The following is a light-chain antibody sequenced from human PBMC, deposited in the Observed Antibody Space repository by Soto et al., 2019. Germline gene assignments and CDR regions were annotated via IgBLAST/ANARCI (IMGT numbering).Light chain of an antibody. V-gene: IGKV2-28*01. CDR3: LQALQTPIT. CDR1: QSLLHSNGYNY. J-gene: IGKJ5*01. CDR2: LGS. Sequence: DIVMTQSPLSLPVTPGEPASISCRSSQSLLHSNGYNYLDWYLQKPVQSPQLLIYLGSNRASGVHDRFSGSGSGTDFTLEIRRVEAEDVWVYYCLQALQTPITFGQGTRLEIK.